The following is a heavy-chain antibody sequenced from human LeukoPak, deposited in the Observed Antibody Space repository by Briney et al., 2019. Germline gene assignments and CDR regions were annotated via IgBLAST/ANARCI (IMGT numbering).Heavy chain of an antibody. D-gene: IGHD3-10*02. J-gene: IGHJ1*01. CDR3: ARGVFGELEKLMFQH. Sequence: ASVKVSCKASGYTFTSYYIHWVRQAPGQGLEWMGIINPSGGSTSYPQKIQDRFTMTRDTSTSTVYMELSSLKAADTAIYYCARGVFGELEKLMFQHWGQGTLVTVSS. CDR2: INPSGGST. CDR1: GYTFTSYY. V-gene: IGHV1-46*01.